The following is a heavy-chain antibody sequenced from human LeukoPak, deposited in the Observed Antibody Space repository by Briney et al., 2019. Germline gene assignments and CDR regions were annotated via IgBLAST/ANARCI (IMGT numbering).Heavy chain of an antibody. CDR2: IYPNSGGT. V-gene: IGHV1-2*02. CDR1: LYTLSAYY. Sequence: ASVKVSPKPSLYTLSAYYIQWVRQAPRQGVEWMGWIYPNSGGTNYAQKFQGRVTMIRDTSIRPASTELSRLRSVATGVYYCARFLRERVVPCAACDIGGQRTSVPVPS. J-gene: IGHJ3*02. D-gene: IGHD2-15*01. CDR3: ARFLRERVVPCAACDI.